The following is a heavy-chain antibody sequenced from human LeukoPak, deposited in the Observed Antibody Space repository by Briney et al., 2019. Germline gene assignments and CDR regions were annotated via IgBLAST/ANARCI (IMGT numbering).Heavy chain of an antibody. V-gene: IGHV3-23*01. D-gene: IGHD3-22*01. Sequence: GGSLRLSCAASGFTFSSYGTSWVRQAPGKGLEWVSAISTSGGSTYYADSVKGRFTISRDNSKNTLSLQMNSLRAEDTAVYYCARDYYDGIGYYYEDYWGQGTLVTVSS. CDR2: ISTSGGST. CDR1: GFTFSSYG. CDR3: ARDYYDGIGYYYEDY. J-gene: IGHJ4*02.